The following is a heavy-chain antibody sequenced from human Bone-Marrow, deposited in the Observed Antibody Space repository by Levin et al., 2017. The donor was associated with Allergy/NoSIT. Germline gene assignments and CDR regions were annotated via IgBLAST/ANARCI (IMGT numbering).Heavy chain of an antibody. CDR3: AHSPRDSYGYGNIDS. D-gene: IGHD5-18*01. CDR2: IYWDDDN. V-gene: IGHV2-5*02. J-gene: IGHJ4*02. CDR1: GFSLTTSGVG. Sequence: SGPTLVKPTQTLTLTCTFSGFSLTTSGVGVGWIRQPPGKALEWLALIYWDDDNRYSPSLKSRLTITKDTSKNQVVLTMTSLEHLDTGTYFCAHSPRDSYGYGNIDSWGQGTLVAVSS.